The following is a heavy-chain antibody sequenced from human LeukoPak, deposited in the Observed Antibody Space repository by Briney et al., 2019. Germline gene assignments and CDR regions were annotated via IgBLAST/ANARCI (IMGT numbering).Heavy chain of an antibody. V-gene: IGHV3-23*01. D-gene: IGHD2-21*01. J-gene: IGHJ4*02. CDR2: ISVSGNT. CDR1: GGTFSSYA. CDR3: AKAPVTTCSGAYCYPFDY. Sequence: ASVKVSCKASGGTFSSYAISWVRQAPGKGLEWVSAISVSGNTYHADSVKGRFTISRDSSKNTLYLQMNRLRAEDAAVYYCAKAPVTTCSGAYCYPFDYWGQGTLVTVSS.